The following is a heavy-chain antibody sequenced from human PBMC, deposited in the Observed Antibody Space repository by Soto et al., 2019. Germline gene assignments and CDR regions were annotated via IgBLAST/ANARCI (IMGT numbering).Heavy chain of an antibody. CDR1: GFPFTGYA. Sequence: EVQLLESGGGLVQPGGSLRLSCAASGFPFTGYAMSWVRQAPGKGLEWVSAISGHGDATFYADSVKGRFTISRDNSKNPLYLHINSLRAEDTALYYCANSRVSMVRGLIIIPNYWGQGTLVTVSS. J-gene: IGHJ4*02. CDR3: ANSRVSMVRGLIIIPNY. V-gene: IGHV3-23*01. CDR2: ISGHGDAT. D-gene: IGHD3-10*01.